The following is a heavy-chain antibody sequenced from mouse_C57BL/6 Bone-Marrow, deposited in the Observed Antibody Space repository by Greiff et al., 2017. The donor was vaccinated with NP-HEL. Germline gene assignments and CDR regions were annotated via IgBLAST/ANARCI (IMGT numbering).Heavy chain of an antibody. Sequence: QVQLQQSGAELARPGASVKMSCKASGYTFTSYTMHWVKQRPGQGLELIGYINPSSGYTKYNQKFKDKATLTADKSSSTAYMQLSSLTSEDSAVYYCARSPGWLLPLAYWGQGTLVTVSA. CDR1: GYTFTSYT. J-gene: IGHJ3*01. V-gene: IGHV1-4*01. CDR3: ARSPGWLLPLAY. CDR2: INPSSGYT. D-gene: IGHD2-3*01.